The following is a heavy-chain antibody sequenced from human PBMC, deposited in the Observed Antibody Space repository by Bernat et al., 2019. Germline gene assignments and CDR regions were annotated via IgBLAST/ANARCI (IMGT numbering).Heavy chain of an antibody. D-gene: IGHD3-9*01. V-gene: IGHV2-5*02. Sequence: QITLKESGPTLVKPTQTLTLTCTFSGFSLSTSGVGVGWIRQPPGKALEWLALIYWDDDKLYSPSLKSRLTITKDTSKNQVVLTMTNMDPVDTATYYCAHSRLLRYFDWLPKSYYFDYWGQGTLVTVSS. J-gene: IGHJ4*02. CDR2: IYWDDDK. CDR1: GFSLSTSGVG. CDR3: AHSRLLRYFDWLPKSYYFDY.